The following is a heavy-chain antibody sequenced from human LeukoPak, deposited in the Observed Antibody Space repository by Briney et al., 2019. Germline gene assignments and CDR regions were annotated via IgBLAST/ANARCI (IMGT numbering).Heavy chain of an antibody. CDR1: GFTFSSYA. J-gene: IGHJ4*02. D-gene: IGHD3-10*01. Sequence: GGSLRLSCAASGFTFSSYAMSWVRQAPGKGLEWVSAISGSGGSTYYADSVKGRFTISRDNSKNTLYLQMNSLRAEDTAVYYCAKDRGNYYGSGSYLRYYLDYWGQGTLVTVSS. V-gene: IGHV3-23*01. CDR2: ISGSGGST. CDR3: AKDRGNYYGSGSYLRYYLDY.